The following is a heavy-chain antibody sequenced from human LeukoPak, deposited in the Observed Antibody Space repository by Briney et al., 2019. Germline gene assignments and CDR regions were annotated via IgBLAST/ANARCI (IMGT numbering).Heavy chain of an antibody. Sequence: SVKVSCEASGGTFSSYAISWVRQAPGQGLEWMGRIIPIFGTANYAQKFQGRVTITADKSTSTAYMELSSLRSEDTAVYYCARGGYYYDSSGYYYGAFDIWGQGTMVTVSS. V-gene: IGHV1-69*06. CDR1: GGTFSSYA. D-gene: IGHD3-22*01. CDR2: IIPIFGTA. CDR3: ARGGYYYDSSGYYYGAFDI. J-gene: IGHJ3*02.